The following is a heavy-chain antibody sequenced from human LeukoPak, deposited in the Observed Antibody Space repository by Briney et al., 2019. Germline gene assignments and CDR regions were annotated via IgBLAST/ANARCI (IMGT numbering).Heavy chain of an antibody. V-gene: IGHV3-23*01. Sequence: PGGSLRLSCAASGFTFTSYAMNWARQPPGKGLGWVSGISANGISTNYADSVKGRFTISRDNSKNTLYLQMNSLRAGDTAIYYCARGRWPGGHFDYWSQGTLVTVSS. J-gene: IGHJ4*02. D-gene: IGHD4-23*01. CDR2: ISANGIST. CDR1: GFTFTSYA. CDR3: ARGRWPGGHFDY.